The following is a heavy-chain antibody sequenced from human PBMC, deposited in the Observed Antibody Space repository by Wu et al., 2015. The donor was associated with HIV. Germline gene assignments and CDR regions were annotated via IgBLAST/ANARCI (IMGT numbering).Heavy chain of an antibody. CDR2: LNPNTGGA. Sequence: QVQLVQSGIEVKKSGASVKVSCKTSGYTFTAYYIHWVRQAPGQGLEWMGRLNPNTGGADSAQKFQGRVTLTRDTSISTAYMDLSSLRPDDTATYYCASGIQAGGANYWGQGTLVTVS. CDR1: GYTFTAYY. CDR3: ASGIQAGGANY. D-gene: IGHD2-21*01. V-gene: IGHV1-2*02. J-gene: IGHJ4*02.